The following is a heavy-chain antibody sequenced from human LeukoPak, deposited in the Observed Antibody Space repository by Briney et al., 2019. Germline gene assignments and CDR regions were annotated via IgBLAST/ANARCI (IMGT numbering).Heavy chain of an antibody. V-gene: IGHV5-51*01. J-gene: IGHJ6*03. Sequence: GESLKISCKGSGYSFTSYWIGWVRQMAGKGLEWMGIIYPGDSDTRYSPSFQGQVTISADKSISTAYLQWSSLKASDTAMYYCARFTVATANYYYMDVWGKGTTVTVSS. D-gene: IGHD5-18*01. CDR2: IYPGDSDT. CDR3: ARFTVATANYYYMDV. CDR1: GYSFTSYW.